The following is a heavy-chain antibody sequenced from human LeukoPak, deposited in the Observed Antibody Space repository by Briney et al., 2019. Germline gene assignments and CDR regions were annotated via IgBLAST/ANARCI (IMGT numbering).Heavy chain of an antibody. J-gene: IGHJ4*02. D-gene: IGHD3-22*01. Sequence: PGGSLRLSCAASGFTFSSYWMHWVRQAPGKGLVWVSRINSDGSSTSYADSVKGRFTISRDNAKNTLYLQMNSLRAEDTAVYYCARVLGYYDSSGQSVYFDYWGQGTLVTVSS. CDR2: INSDGSST. CDR3: ARVLGYYDSSGQSVYFDY. CDR1: GFTFSSYW. V-gene: IGHV3-74*01.